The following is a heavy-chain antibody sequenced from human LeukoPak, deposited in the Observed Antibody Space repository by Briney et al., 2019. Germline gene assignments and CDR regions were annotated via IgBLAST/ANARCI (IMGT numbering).Heavy chain of an antibody. CDR3: ARVGVVALYNWFDP. CDR2: IYTSGST. Sequence: SETLSLTCTVSGGSISSGSYYWSWIRQPAGKGLEWIGRIYTSGSTNYNPSLKSRVTISVDTSKNQFSLKLSSMTAADTAVYYCARVGVVALYNWFDPWGQGTLVTVSS. CDR1: GGSISSGSYY. V-gene: IGHV4-61*02. J-gene: IGHJ5*02. D-gene: IGHD3-22*01.